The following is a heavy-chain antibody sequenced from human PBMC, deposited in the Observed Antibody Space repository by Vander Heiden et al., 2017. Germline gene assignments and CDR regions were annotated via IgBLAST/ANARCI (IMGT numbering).Heavy chain of an antibody. CDR3: AKQKYSSTWYLFDY. V-gene: IGHV3-23*01. CDR2: ISASGST. D-gene: IGHD6-13*01. CDR1: GFTFSRYA. J-gene: IGHJ4*02. Sequence: EVQLLEPGGGLVQPGGSLRLSCAASGFTFSRYAMSCVRQAPGKGLEWVSAISASGSTYYADSVKGRFTISRDNSKNTLYLQMNSLRAEDTAVYYCAKQKYSSTWYLFDYWDQGTLVTVSS.